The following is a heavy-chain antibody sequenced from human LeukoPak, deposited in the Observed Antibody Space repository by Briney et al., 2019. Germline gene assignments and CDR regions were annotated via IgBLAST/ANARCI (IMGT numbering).Heavy chain of an antibody. J-gene: IGHJ4*02. CDR3: ARDAITNYYDSSGPDY. CDR2: ITSSGTHI. V-gene: IGHV3-21*01. Sequence: GGSLRLSCAASGFTFSSFNMNWVRQAPGKAMEWVSSITSSGTHIFYADSVRGRFTISRDNAKNTLYLQMNSLRAEDTAVYYCARDAITNYYDSSGPDYWGQGTLVTVSS. CDR1: GFTFSSFN. D-gene: IGHD3-22*01.